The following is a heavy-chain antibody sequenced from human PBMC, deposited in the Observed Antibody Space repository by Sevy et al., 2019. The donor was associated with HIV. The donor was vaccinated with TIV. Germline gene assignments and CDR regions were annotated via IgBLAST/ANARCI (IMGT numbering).Heavy chain of an antibody. J-gene: IGHJ4*02. CDR1: GFTFSSYA. CDR3: ARATQATVKSRTRLHFDY. CDR2: ISGSGSPI. Sequence: GGSLRLSCAASGFTFSSYAMHWVRQAPGKGLEWVAFISGSGSPIYYADSVKGRFTMSRDNGKNSMYLQMNSLRVEHTAVYYCARATQATVKSRTRLHFDYWGQGTLVTVSS. V-gene: IGHV3-48*01. D-gene: IGHD4-17*01.